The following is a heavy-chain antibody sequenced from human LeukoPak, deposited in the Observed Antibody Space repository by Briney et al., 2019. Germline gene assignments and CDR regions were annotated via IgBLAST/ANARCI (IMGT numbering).Heavy chain of an antibody. Sequence: GGTLRLSCAASGFTFSSYWMSWVRQAPGKGLEWVANIKQDGSEKYYVDSVKGRFTISRDNAKNSLYLQMNSLRAEDTAVYYCARDYSSGWYGYWGQGTLVTVSS. D-gene: IGHD6-19*01. J-gene: IGHJ4*02. CDR2: IKQDGSEK. V-gene: IGHV3-7*01. CDR3: ARDYSSGWYGY. CDR1: GFTFSSYW.